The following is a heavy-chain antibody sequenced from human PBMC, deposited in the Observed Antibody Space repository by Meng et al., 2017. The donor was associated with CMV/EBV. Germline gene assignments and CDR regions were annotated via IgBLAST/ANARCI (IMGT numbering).Heavy chain of an antibody. J-gene: IGHJ6*02. V-gene: IGHV5-51*01. D-gene: IGHD6-13*01. CDR3: ARTNTPQYSSSWYRYYYYGMDV. CDR1: GYSFTSYW. CDR2: IYPGDSDT. Sequence: GESLKISCKGSGYSFTSYWIGWVRQMPGKGLEWMGIIYPGDSDTRYSPSFQGQVTISADKSISTAYLQWSSLKASDTAMYYCARTNTPQYSSSWYRYYYYGMDVWGQGTTVTVFS.